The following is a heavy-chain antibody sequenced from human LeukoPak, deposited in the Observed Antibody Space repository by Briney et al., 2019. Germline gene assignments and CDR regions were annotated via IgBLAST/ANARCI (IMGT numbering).Heavy chain of an antibody. D-gene: IGHD3-22*01. CDR1: GGSISSYY. CDR2: IYYSGST. V-gene: IGHV4-59*01. Sequence: PSETLSLTCTVSGGSISSYYWSWIRQPPGKGLEWIGYIYYSGSTNYNPSLKSRVTISVDTSKNQFSLKLSSVTAADTAVYYCAREAEYYYDSKGAFDIRGQGTMVTVSS. J-gene: IGHJ3*02. CDR3: AREAEYYYDSKGAFDI.